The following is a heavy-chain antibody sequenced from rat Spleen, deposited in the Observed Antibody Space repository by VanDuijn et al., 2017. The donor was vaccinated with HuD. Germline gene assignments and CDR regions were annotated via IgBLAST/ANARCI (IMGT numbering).Heavy chain of an antibody. Sequence: QVQLKESGPGLVQPSQTLSLTCTVSGFSLTSDGVSWVRQPPGKGLEWVGGIRHDGSTDYNAALKSRLSINRETTESQVFLKRSSLETNDTAIYFCTGYDGTYYHYPTWFAYWGQGTLVTVSS. CDR2: IRHDGST. CDR1: GFSLTSDG. J-gene: IGHJ3*01. D-gene: IGHD1-12*02. CDR3: TGYDGTYYHYPTWFAY. V-gene: IGHV2-1*01.